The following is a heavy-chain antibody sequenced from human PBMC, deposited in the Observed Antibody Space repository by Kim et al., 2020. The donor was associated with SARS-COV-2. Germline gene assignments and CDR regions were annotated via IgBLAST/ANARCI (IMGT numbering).Heavy chain of an antibody. CDR1: GFTFSSYS. CDR3: AREESYCSGGSCYSRSALLGLYYFDY. V-gene: IGHV3-48*02. J-gene: IGHJ4*02. Sequence: GGSLRLSCAASGFTFSSYSMNWVRQAPGKGLEWVSYISSSSSTIYYADSVKGRFTISRDNAKNSLYLQMNSLRDEDTAVYYCAREESYCSGGSCYSRSALLGLYYFDYWGQGTLVTVSS. D-gene: IGHD2-15*01. CDR2: ISSSSSTI.